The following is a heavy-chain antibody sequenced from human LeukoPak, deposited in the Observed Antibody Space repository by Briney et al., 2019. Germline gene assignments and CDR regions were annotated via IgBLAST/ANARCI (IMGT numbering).Heavy chain of an antibody. CDR3: ARGRDSGSYFDY. V-gene: IGHV1-2*02. CDR2: INPNSGGT. Sequence: ASVKVSCKASGYTFTGYYMHWVRRAPGQGLEWMGWINPNSGGTNYAQKFQGRVTMTRDTSISTVYMELSRLRSDDTAVYYCARGRDSGSYFDYWGQGTLVTVSS. J-gene: IGHJ4*02. D-gene: IGHD1-26*01. CDR1: GYTFTGYY.